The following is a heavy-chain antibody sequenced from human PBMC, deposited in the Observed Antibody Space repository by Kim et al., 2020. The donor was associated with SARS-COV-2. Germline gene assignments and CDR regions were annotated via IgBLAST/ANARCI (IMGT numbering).Heavy chain of an antibody. CDR2: ISSSSSYT. J-gene: IGHJ6*04. V-gene: IGHV3-11*06. Sequence: GGSLRLSCAASGFTFSDYYMSWIRQAPGKGLEWVSCISSSSSYTNYADSVKGRFTISRDNAKNTLYLQMNRLRAEDTAVYYCARETSSMVRGDGGMDVWGERDPG. D-gene: IGHD3-10*01. CDR1: GFTFSDYY. CDR3: ARETSSMVRGDGGMDV.